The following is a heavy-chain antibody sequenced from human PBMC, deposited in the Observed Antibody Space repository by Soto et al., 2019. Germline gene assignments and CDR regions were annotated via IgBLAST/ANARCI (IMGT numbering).Heavy chain of an antibody. V-gene: IGHV4-59*01. CDR1: GGSINSYF. D-gene: IGHD3-10*01. CDR2: IYYSGST. Sequence: SVTLALTCTVSGGSINSYFGSWIRQSPGKGLEWIGHIYYSGSTSYSPSLKSRVSISADTSKNLFSLEVHSVTAAETAVYYCARAGTNMVQFDYWGQGTLVTVSS. J-gene: IGHJ4*02. CDR3: ARAGTNMVQFDY.